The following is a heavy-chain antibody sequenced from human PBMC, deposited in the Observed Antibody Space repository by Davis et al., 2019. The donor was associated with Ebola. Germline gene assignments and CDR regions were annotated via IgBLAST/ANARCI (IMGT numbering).Heavy chain of an antibody. Sequence: PSETLSPTCALYGGSFSDYSGSLIRQPPGGVLEWSGEIDHRGKTYCNPSLKSRVTISIDTSRNYFSLQLRFVTAADTAVYYCASPHQIRGKVCFDLRGQGTLVTVS. CDR1: GGSFSDYS. V-gene: IGHV4-34*01. CDR3: ASPHQIRGKVCFDL. D-gene: IGHD2-2*01. J-gene: IGHJ4*02. CDR2: IDHRGKT.